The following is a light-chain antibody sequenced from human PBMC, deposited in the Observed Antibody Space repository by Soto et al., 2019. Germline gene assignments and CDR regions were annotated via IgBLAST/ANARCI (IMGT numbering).Light chain of an antibody. CDR2: GHN. V-gene: IGLV1-40*01. Sequence: QSVLTQPPSVSGAPGQRVTISCTGSSSNIGAGHDVHWYQQLPGAGPKLLIFGHNNRPSGVPDRFSVSKSGTSASLAISGLQAEDEATYSCQSYDRIVSGPVFGGGTKLTVL. CDR1: SSNIGAGHD. J-gene: IGLJ2*01. CDR3: QSYDRIVSGPV.